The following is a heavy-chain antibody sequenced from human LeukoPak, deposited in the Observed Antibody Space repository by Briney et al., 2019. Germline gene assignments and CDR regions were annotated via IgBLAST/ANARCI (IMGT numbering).Heavy chain of an antibody. J-gene: IGHJ5*02. Sequence: SETLSLTCTLSGNSISSYYWSWIRQPPGRGLEWIGYIYYTGSTNYNPSLKSRVTISVDTSKNQFSLKLSSVTAADTAVYYCARDKGDYGDYYWFDPWGQGTLVTVSS. CDR2: IYYTGST. CDR3: ARDKGDYGDYYWFDP. D-gene: IGHD4-17*01. V-gene: IGHV4-59*01. CDR1: GNSISSYY.